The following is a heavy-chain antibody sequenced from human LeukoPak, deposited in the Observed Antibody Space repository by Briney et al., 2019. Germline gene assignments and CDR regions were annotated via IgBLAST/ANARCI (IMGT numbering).Heavy chain of an antibody. J-gene: IGHJ3*02. Sequence: ASVKVSCKASGYTFTGYYMHWVRQAPGQGLEWMGWINPNSGGTNYAQKFQGWVTMTRDTSISTAYMELSRLRSDDTAVYYCARETPYGSGSYFKPDHDAFDIWGQGTVVTVSS. D-gene: IGHD3-10*01. CDR1: GYTFTGYY. CDR3: ARETPYGSGSYFKPDHDAFDI. CDR2: INPNSGGT. V-gene: IGHV1-2*04.